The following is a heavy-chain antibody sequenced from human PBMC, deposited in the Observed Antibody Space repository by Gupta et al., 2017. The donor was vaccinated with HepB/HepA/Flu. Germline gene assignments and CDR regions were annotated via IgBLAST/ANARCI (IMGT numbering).Heavy chain of an antibody. J-gene: IGHJ4*02. CDR2: INWNGGST. D-gene: IGHD3-22*01. CDR3: ARDGGYDSSGYYLDY. V-gene: IGHV3-20*04. CDR1: GFTFDDYG. Sequence: EVQLVESGGGVVRPGGSLRLSCAASGFTFDDYGMSWVRQAPGKGLEWVSGINWNGGSTGYADSVKGRFTISRDNAKNSLYLQMNSLSAEDTALYYCARDGGYDSSGYYLDYWGQGTLVTVSS.